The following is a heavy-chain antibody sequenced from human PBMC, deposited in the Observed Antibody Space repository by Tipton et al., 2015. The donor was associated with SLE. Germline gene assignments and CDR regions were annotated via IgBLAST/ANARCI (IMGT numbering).Heavy chain of an antibody. CDR1: GGSISSSSYY. CDR2: IYYSGST. J-gene: IGHJ3*02. Sequence: LRLSCTVSGGSISSSSYYWGWIRQPPGKGLEWIGSIYYSGSTNYNPSLKSRVTISVDTSKNQFSLKLSSVTAADTAVYYCARAQRGPIRAFDIWGQGTMVTVSS. D-gene: IGHD3/OR15-3a*01. V-gene: IGHV4-39*07. CDR3: ARAQRGPIRAFDI.